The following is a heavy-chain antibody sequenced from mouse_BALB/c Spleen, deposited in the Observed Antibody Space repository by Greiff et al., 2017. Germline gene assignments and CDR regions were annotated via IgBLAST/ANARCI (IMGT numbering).Heavy chain of an antibody. D-gene: IGHD1-1*01. V-gene: IGHV7-1*02. CDR1: GFTFSDFY. CDR3: ARDSPNYGSSYDYYAMDY. J-gene: IGHJ4*01. Sequence: EVHLVESGGGLVQPGGSLRLSCATSGFTFSDFYMEWVRQPPGKRLEWIAASRNKANDYTTEYSASVKGRFIVSRDTSQSILYLQMNALRVEDTAIYYCARDSPNYGSSYDYYAMDYWGQGTSVTVSS. CDR2: SRNKANDYTT.